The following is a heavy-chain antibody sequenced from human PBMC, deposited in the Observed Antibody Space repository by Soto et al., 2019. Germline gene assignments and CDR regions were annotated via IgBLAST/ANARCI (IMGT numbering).Heavy chain of an antibody. J-gene: IGHJ4*02. CDR2: ISDTGGDS. CDR1: GFTFINYA. Sequence: GWSLRLSCEASGFTFINYAMSLVRQCPGKGLEWVSSISDTGGDSYYADSMDGRFTVSRDNSKNTLYLQINSLRAEDTAIYYCVRDLYRSATMPCLEHWGEGVLVTVS. D-gene: IGHD1-1*01. V-gene: IGHV3-23*01. CDR3: VRDLYRSATMPCLEH.